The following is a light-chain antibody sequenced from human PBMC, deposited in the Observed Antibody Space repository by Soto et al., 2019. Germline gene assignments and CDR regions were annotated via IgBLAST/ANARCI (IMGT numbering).Light chain of an antibody. J-gene: IGKJ4*01. CDR1: QFVTSTY. CDR2: GAS. Sequence: EVVLTQSPATLSLSPGARATLSCRASQFVTSTYLAWYQQRPGQAPRLLIYGASSRATGIPDRFSGSGSGTEFTLTISRLEPEDFAVYYCQQYGSSLFGGGTKVDIK. V-gene: IGKV3-20*01. CDR3: QQYGSSL.